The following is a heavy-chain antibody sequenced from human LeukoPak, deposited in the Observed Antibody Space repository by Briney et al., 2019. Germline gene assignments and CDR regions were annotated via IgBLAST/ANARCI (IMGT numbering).Heavy chain of an antibody. V-gene: IGHV1-69*05. CDR2: IIPIFGTA. Sequence: ASVKVSCKASGGTFSSYAISWVRQAPGQGLEWMGGIIPIFGTANYAQKFQGRVTITTDESTSTAYMELRSLRSDDTAVYYCARRRVGFGIGSDAFDIWGQGTMVTVSS. D-gene: IGHD3-16*01. J-gene: IGHJ3*02. CDR3: ARRRVGFGIGSDAFDI. CDR1: GGTFSSYA.